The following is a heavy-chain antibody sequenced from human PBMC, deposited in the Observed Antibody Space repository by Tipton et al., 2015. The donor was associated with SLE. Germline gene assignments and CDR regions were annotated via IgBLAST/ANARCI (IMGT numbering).Heavy chain of an antibody. J-gene: IGHJ4*02. CDR2: IYYSGST. D-gene: IGHD3-10*01. CDR3: ARWIIDGSGSYYYFDY. Sequence: TLSLTCTVSGGSISSGDYYWSWIRQPPGKGLEWIGYIYYSGSTNYNPSLKSRVTISVDTSKNQFSLKLSSVTAADTAVYYCARWIIDGSGSYYYFDYWGQGTLVTVSS. CDR1: GGSISSGDYY. V-gene: IGHV4-61*08.